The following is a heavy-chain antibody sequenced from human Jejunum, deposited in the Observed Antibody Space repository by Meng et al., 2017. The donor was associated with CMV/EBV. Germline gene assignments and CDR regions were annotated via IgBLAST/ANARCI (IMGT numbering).Heavy chain of an antibody. CDR2: ISWNTATI. Sequence: HWVRQAPGKGLEWVSGISWNTATIRYAESVKGRFTISRDNAKNSLYLQMNSLRAEDTAMYFCARDMCTTTSCYGRLNYYYYAMDVWGQGTTVTVSS. V-gene: IGHV3-9*01. D-gene: IGHD2-2*01. J-gene: IGHJ6*02. CDR3: ARDMCTTTSCYGRLNYYYYAMDV.